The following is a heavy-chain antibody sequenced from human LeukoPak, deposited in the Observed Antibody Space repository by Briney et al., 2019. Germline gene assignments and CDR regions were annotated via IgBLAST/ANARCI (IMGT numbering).Heavy chain of an antibody. V-gene: IGHV3-23*01. CDR2: ISGSGGST. CDR3: AKDIASFITIFDY. Sequence: GGSLRLSCAASGFTFSSYAMSWVRQAPGKGLEWVSAISGSGGSTYYADSVKGRFTISRDNSKNTLYLQMNSLRAEDTAVCYCAKDIASFITIFDYWGQGTLVTVSS. D-gene: IGHD3-3*01. CDR1: GFTFSSYA. J-gene: IGHJ4*02.